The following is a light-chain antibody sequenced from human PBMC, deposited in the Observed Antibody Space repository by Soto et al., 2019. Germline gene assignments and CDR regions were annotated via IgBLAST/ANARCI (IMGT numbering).Light chain of an antibody. Sequence: QSALAQPASVSGSRGQSITISCTGTSSAVGRYNYVSWFQQHQGKVPKLIIYDVSNRPSGVSDRFSGSKSGNTASLTISGLHPEDEADYYCSSFPSSSTFVFGTGTKVTVL. CDR3: SSFPSSSTFV. J-gene: IGLJ1*01. CDR2: DVS. V-gene: IGLV2-14*03. CDR1: SSAVGRYNY.